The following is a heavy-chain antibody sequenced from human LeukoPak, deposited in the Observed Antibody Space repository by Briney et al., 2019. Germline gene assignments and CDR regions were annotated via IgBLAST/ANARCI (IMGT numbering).Heavy chain of an antibody. D-gene: IGHD1-26*01. J-gene: IGHJ3*01. CDR1: GGSFSGYY. V-gene: IGHV4-34*01. CDR3: ARGRRLLPRVVGPAGRLDAFDF. CDR2: INHSGST. Sequence: PSETLSLTCAVSGGSFSGYYWIWIRQSPGKGLEWIGEINHSGSTNYNPSLKGRVTISVDTSKNQLSLKLRSVTAADTAVYYCARGRRLLPRVVGPAGRLDAFDFWGQGTMVAVSS.